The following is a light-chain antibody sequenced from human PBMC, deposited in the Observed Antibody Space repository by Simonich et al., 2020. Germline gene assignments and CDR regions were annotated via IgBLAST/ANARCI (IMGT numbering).Light chain of an antibody. CDR3: SSYTSSSTLV. V-gene: IGLV2-14*01. J-gene: IGLJ2*01. CDR2: DVS. Sequence: QSALTQPASVSGSPGQSITISCTGTSSDVGGYNYVSWYQQHQGKAPKLMIYDVSKRPSWVSNRFSGSKSGNTASLTISGLQAEDEADYYCSSYTSSSTLVFGGGTKLTVL. CDR1: SSDVGGYNY.